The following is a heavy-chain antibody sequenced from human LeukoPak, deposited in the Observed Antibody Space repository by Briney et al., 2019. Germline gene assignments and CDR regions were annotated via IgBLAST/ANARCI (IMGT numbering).Heavy chain of an antibody. Sequence: GGSLRLSCAASGFTFSTYTMNWVRQASGKGLEWVSYISSSGSTIYYADSVKGRFTISRDNAKNSLYLQMNSLRAEDTAVYYCAELGITMIGGVWGKGTTVTISS. CDR3: AELGITMIGGV. J-gene: IGHJ6*04. CDR1: GFTFSTYT. V-gene: IGHV3-48*04. CDR2: ISSSGSTI. D-gene: IGHD3-10*02.